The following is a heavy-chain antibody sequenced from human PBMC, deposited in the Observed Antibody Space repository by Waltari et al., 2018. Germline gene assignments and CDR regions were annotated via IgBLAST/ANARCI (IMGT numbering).Heavy chain of an antibody. D-gene: IGHD4-17*01. CDR2: INPNSGGT. CDR3: ARGGLDDGDYLPFDY. J-gene: IGHJ4*02. Sequence: QVQLVQSGAEVKKPGASVKVSCKASGYTFTGYYMHWVRQAPGQGLGGRGRINPNSGGTNYAQKCQGRGTMTRDTSISTAYMGLSRLRSDDTAVYYCARGGLDDGDYLPFDYWGQGTLVTVSS. V-gene: IGHV1-2*02. CDR1: GYTFTGYY.